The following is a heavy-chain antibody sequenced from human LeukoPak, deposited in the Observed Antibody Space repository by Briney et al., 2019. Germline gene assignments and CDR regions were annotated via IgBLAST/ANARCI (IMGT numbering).Heavy chain of an antibody. CDR1: GGSISSGGYY. D-gene: IGHD1-14*01. CDR2: IYYSGST. V-gene: IGHV4-31*03. J-gene: IGHJ5*02. CDR3: ARVERGPTKPNWFDP. Sequence: SETLSLTCTVSGGSISSGGYYWSWIRQHPGKGLEWIGYIYYSGSTYYNPSLKSRVTISVDTSKNQFSLKLSSVTAADTAVYYCARVERGPTKPNWFDPWGQGTLVTVSS.